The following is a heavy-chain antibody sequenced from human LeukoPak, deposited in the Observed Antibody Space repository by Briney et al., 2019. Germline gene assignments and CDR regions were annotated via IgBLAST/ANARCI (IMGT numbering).Heavy chain of an antibody. Sequence: SETLSLACAVYGGSFSGYYWSWIRQPPGKGLEWIGEINHSGSTNYNPSLKSRVTISVDTSKNQFSLKLSSVTAADTAVYYCARNSIAAAGSYWGQGTLVTVSS. J-gene: IGHJ4*02. CDR1: GGSFSGYY. CDR2: INHSGST. CDR3: ARNSIAAAGSY. V-gene: IGHV4-34*01. D-gene: IGHD6-13*01.